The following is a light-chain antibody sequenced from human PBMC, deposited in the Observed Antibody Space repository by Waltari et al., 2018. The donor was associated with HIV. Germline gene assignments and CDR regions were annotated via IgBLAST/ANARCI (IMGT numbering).Light chain of an antibody. Sequence: QSVLTQPPSASGTPGQRVSISCSGSSSNIGSNYVYWYQQLPGTAPKLLMYRNDERPSGVPDRFSGSESGTSASLAISGLRSEDEADYYCAAWDDSLSAWVFGGGTKLTVL. CDR3: AAWDDSLSAWV. V-gene: IGLV1-47*01. CDR2: RND. CDR1: SSNIGSNY. J-gene: IGLJ3*02.